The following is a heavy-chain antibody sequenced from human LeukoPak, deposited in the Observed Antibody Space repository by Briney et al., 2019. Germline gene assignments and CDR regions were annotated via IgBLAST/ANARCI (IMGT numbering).Heavy chain of an antibody. CDR1: GGSISSYY. CDR2: IYYSGST. Sequence: ASETLPLTCTVSGGSISSYYWSWIRQPPGKGLEWIGYIYYSGSTNYNPSLKSRVTISVDTSKNQFSLKLSSVTAADTAVYYCAREDITGSYFADHYFDYWGQGTLVTVPS. CDR3: AREDITGSYFADHYFDY. J-gene: IGHJ4*02. D-gene: IGHD1-26*01. V-gene: IGHV4-59*01.